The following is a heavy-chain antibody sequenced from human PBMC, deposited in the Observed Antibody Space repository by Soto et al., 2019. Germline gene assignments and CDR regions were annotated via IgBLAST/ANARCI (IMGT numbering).Heavy chain of an antibody. V-gene: IGHV3-23*01. Sequence: EVQLLESGGGLVQPGGSLRLSCAASGFTFSSYAMSWVRQAPGKGLEWVSAISGRGGSTYYADSVKGRFTISRDNSKNTLYLRMNSLRAEDTAVYYCAKIWTEVVAAKNWYFDLWGRGTLVAVSS. CDR3: AKIWTEVVAAKNWYFDL. CDR2: ISGRGGST. D-gene: IGHD2-15*01. CDR1: GFTFSSYA. J-gene: IGHJ2*01.